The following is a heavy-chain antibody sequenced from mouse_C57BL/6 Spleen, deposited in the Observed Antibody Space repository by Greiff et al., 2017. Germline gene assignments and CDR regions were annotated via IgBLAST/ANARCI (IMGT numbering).Heavy chain of an antibody. D-gene: IGHD2-5*01. Sequence: VQLQQSGPELVKPGASVKISCKASGYTFTDYYMNWVKQSHGKSLEWIGDINPNNGGTSYNQKFKGKATLTVDKSSSTAYMELRSLTSEDSAVYYCARTGYSNYGYAMDYWGQGTSVTVSS. J-gene: IGHJ4*01. CDR2: INPNNGGT. V-gene: IGHV1-26*01. CDR1: GYTFTDYY. CDR3: ARTGYSNYGYAMDY.